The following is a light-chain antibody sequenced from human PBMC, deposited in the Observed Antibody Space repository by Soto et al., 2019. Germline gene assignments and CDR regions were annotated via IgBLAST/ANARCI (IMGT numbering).Light chain of an antibody. V-gene: IGKV3-20*01. Sequence: EIVFTQSPGTLSLSPGERATLSCRASQTVSSSFLAWYQQTPGQAPRLLIYAASSRATGIPDRFSGSGSGTDFTLTISRLEPEDFAVYYCQQYSSSPRVTFGQGTRLEIK. CDR1: QTVSSSF. CDR2: AAS. J-gene: IGKJ5*01. CDR3: QQYSSSPRVT.